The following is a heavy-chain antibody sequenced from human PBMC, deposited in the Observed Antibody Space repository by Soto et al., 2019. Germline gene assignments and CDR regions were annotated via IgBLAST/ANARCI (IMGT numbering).Heavy chain of an antibody. Sequence: GESLKISFKGSGYSFTSYWISWVRQMPGKGLEWMGRIDPSDSYTNYSPSFQGHVTISADKSISTAYLQWSSLKASDTAMYYCALGLDYYYYGMDVWGQGTTVTVSS. CDR3: ALGLDYYYYGMDV. CDR2: IDPSDSYT. V-gene: IGHV5-10-1*01. D-gene: IGHD7-27*01. CDR1: GYSFTSYW. J-gene: IGHJ6*02.